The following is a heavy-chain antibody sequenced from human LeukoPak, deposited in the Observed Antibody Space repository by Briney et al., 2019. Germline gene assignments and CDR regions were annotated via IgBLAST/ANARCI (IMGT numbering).Heavy chain of an antibody. J-gene: IGHJ4*02. CDR2: IYHSGST. CDR1: GGSISSSNW. V-gene: IGHV4-4*02. Sequence: PSETLSLTCAVSGGSISSSNWWSWVRQPPGKGLEWIGEIYHSGSTNYNPSLKSRVTISVDKSKNQFSLKLSSVTAADTAVYYCARVTPHPYYYDSSGYILDYWGQGTLVTVSS. CDR3: ARVTPHPYYYDSSGYILDY. D-gene: IGHD3-22*01.